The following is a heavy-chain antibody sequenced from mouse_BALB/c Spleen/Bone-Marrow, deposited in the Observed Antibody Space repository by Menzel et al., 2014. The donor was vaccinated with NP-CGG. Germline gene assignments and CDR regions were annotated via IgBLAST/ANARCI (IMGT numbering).Heavy chain of an antibody. V-gene: IGHV2-6-1*01. CDR3: ARHRYYAMDY. CDR1: GFSLTNYG. CDR2: IWSDGST. Sequence: VHLVESGPGLVSPSQSPSITCTLSGFSLTNYGVHWVRQPPGKGLEWLVVIWSDGSTTYNSALKSRLSISKDNSKSQVFLKMNSLQTDDTAMYYCARHRYYAMDYWGQGTSVTVSS. J-gene: IGHJ4*01.